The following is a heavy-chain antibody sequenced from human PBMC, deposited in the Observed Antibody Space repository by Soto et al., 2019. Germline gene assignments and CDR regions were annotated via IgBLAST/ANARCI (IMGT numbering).Heavy chain of an antibody. V-gene: IGHV4-59*12. D-gene: IGHD3-16*02. Sequence: SETLSLTCTVSGGSISSYYWSWIRQPPGKGLEWIGEINHSGSTNYNPSLKSRVTISVDTSKNQFSLKLSSVTAADTAVYYCARKGIWGSYRYLNWFDPWGQGTLVTVSS. CDR3: ARKGIWGSYRYLNWFDP. J-gene: IGHJ5*02. CDR2: INHSGST. CDR1: GGSISSYY.